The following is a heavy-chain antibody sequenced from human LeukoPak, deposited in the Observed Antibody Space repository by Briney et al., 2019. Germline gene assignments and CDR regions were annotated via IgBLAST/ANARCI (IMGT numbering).Heavy chain of an antibody. V-gene: IGHV1-46*01. CDR1: GYTDDY. D-gene: IGHD6-19*01. Sequence: ASVRVSCKASGYTDDYMHWVRQAPGQGLEWMGIINPSGGTTNYAQKFQGRVTMTRDTSTTTLYMELSSLRSEDTAVYYCARGRPGSGWSFDYWGQGTLVTVSS. CDR3: ARGRPGSGWSFDY. CDR2: INPSGGTT. J-gene: IGHJ4*02.